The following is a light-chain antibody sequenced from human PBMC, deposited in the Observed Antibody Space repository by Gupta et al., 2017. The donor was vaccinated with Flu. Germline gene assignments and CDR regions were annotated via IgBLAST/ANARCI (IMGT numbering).Light chain of an antibody. CDR1: SSDVGGYNY. CDR2: EVS. V-gene: IGLV2-14*01. Sequence: SITISCTGTSSDVGGYNYVSWYQQHPGKAPKLRRYEVSNRPSGVSNRVSGSKSGNTASLTISGLQAEDEADDYCSSYTSSSTLVLGGGTKLTVL. CDR3: SSYTSSSTLV. J-gene: IGLJ2*01.